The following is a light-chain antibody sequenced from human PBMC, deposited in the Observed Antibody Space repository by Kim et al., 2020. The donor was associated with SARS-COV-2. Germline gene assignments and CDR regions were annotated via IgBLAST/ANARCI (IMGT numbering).Light chain of an antibody. CDR3: QAWDSSTAV. V-gene: IGLV3-1*01. CDR2: QDS. Sequence: SYELTQPLSVSVSPGQTASITCSGDKLGNKYASWYQQKPGQSPVLVIYQDSKRPSGIPERFSGSNSGNTATLTISGTQAMDEADYYCQAWDSSTAVFGGGTQLTVL. CDR1: KLGNKY. J-gene: IGLJ2*01.